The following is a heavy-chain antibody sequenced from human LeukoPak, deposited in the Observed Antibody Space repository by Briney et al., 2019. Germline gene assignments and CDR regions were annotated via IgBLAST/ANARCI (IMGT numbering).Heavy chain of an antibody. Sequence: GGSLRLSCAASGFTFSSYSMNWVRQAPGKGLEWVSSISGSSSYIYYADSVKGRFTISRDNAKNSLYLQMNSLRVEDTAVYCCARWEDGELLTYWGQGTLVTVSS. J-gene: IGHJ4*02. V-gene: IGHV3-21*01. CDR1: GFTFSSYS. D-gene: IGHD3-10*01. CDR2: ISGSSSYI. CDR3: ARWEDGELLTY.